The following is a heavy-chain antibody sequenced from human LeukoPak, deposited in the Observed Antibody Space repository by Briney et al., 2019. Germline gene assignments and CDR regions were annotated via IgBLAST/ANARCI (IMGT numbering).Heavy chain of an antibody. Sequence: SLRLSCAASGFRFDDYAMNWVRQVPGKGLEWVSGINWNSGTIDYADSVKGRFTISRDNAKNSLYLQMNSLRPEDTALYYCARRSSGWFFDYWGQGILVTVSS. CDR2: INWNSGTI. CDR1: GFRFDDYA. CDR3: ARRSSGWFFDY. V-gene: IGHV3-9*01. J-gene: IGHJ4*02. D-gene: IGHD6-19*01.